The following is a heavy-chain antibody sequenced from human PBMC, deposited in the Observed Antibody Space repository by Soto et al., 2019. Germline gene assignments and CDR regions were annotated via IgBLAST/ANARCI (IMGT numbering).Heavy chain of an antibody. J-gene: IGHJ6*03. Sequence: EVQLVESGGGLVQPGRSLRLSCTASEFTFGDYGMSWFRQAPGKGLEWVGFIRSKAYGGTTEYAASVKGRFTISRDDSKSIAYLQMNSLKTEDTAVYYCTRDYSNYVHYMDVWGKGTTVTVSS. CDR2: IRSKAYGGTT. V-gene: IGHV3-49*03. D-gene: IGHD4-4*01. CDR3: TRDYSNYVHYMDV. CDR1: EFTFGDYG.